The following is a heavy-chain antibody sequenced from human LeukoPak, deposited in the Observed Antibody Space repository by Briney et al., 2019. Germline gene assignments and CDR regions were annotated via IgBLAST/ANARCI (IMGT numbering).Heavy chain of an antibody. CDR1: GYTFTSYG. D-gene: IGHD3-3*01. Sequence: GASVKVSCKASGYTFTSYGISWVRQAPGQGLEWMGWISAYNGNTDYAQKLQGRVTMTTDTSTSTAYMELRSLRSDDTAVYYCARGTIRFLEWFELDYWGQGTLATVSS. J-gene: IGHJ4*02. CDR3: ARGTIRFLEWFELDY. CDR2: ISAYNGNT. V-gene: IGHV1-18*01.